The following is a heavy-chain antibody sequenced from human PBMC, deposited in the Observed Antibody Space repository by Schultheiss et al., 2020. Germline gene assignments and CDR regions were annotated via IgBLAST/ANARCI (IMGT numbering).Heavy chain of an antibody. V-gene: IGHV4-30-4*01. D-gene: IGHD1-14*01. CDR3: ARASGWNHVFFDY. Sequence: SETLSLTCTVSGGSISSGDYYWSWIRQPPGRGLEWIGYIHYSGSPSYNPSLKSRVSLSVDTSKNQFSLKVNSVAAADTAVYYCARASGWNHVFFDYWGQGTLVTVS. CDR1: GGSISSGDYY. CDR2: IHYSGSP. J-gene: IGHJ4*02.